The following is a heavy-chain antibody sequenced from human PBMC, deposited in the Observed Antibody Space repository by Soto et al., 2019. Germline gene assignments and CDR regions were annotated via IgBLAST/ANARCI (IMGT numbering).Heavy chain of an antibody. V-gene: IGHV1-46*01. CDR3: AREGLANYDILTGYYTSPHAPPHYYYYGMDV. Sequence: ASVKVSCKASGYTFTSYYIHWVRQAPGQGLEWMGIINPSGGSTSYAQKFQGRVTMTRDTSTSTVYMELSSLRSEDTAVYYCAREGLANYDILTGYYTSPHAPPHYYYYGMDVWGQGTTVTVSS. J-gene: IGHJ6*02. CDR1: GYTFTSYY. CDR2: INPSGGST. D-gene: IGHD3-9*01.